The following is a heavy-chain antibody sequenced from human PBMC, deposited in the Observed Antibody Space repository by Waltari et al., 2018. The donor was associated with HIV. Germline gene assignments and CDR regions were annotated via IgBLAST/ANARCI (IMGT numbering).Heavy chain of an antibody. J-gene: IGHJ6*02. CDR2: XYYSGST. CDR1: GGSISRGDYY. V-gene: IGHV4-30-4*01. D-gene: IGHD3-10*01. CDR3: ARGYGSXSSDYYYYGMDV. Sequence: QVQLQESGPXLVKPSQTLSLTCTVSGGSISRGDYYWSWISQTPGKGLEWIWYXYYSGSTXYXPSLKSRVTISXDXSXXQXXLKLSSXTAADTAVYYCARGYGSXSSDYYYYGMDVWGQGTTVTVSS.